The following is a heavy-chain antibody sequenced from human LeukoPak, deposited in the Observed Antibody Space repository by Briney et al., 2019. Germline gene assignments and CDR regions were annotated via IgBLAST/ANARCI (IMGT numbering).Heavy chain of an antibody. V-gene: IGHV3-21*01. CDR3: ARYTSNVVGKRHYFDY. CDR2: ISSSSSYI. D-gene: IGHD2-21*01. CDR1: GFTVSSNY. Sequence: NSGGSLRLSCAASGFTVSSNYMSWVRQAPGKGLEWVSSISSSSSYIYYADSVKGRFTISRDNAKNSLYLQMNSLRAEDTAVYYCARYTSNVVGKRHYFDYWGQGTLVTVSS. J-gene: IGHJ4*02.